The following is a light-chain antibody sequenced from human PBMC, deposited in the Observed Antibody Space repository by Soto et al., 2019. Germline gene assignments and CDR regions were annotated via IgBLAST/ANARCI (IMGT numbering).Light chain of an antibody. CDR3: SSYPDSSNYV. V-gene: IGLV2-14*01. CDR2: QVT. CDR1: SSDLAIYNY. J-gene: IGLJ1*01. Sequence: QSALTQPASVSGSPGQAITISCTGTSSDLAIYNYVSWYQQQPGKAPKLMIYQVTNRPSGVSNRFSGSRSGNTASLTISGLQAEDEADYYCSSYPDSSNYVFGTGTKLPVL.